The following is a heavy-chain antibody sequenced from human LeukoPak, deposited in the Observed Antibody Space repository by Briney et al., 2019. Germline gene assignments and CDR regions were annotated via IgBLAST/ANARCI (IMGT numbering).Heavy chain of an antibody. V-gene: IGHV4-61*02. CDR1: GGSISSGSYY. Sequence: SETLSLTCTVSGGSISSGSYYGSWIRQPAGKGREWIGRSYTSGTTNYNPSLKGRATIPVDTPKNQFPCKLSAVPAADTAIYYCARDEYTIFGVVAPGAFDIWGQGTMVTVSS. J-gene: IGHJ3*02. CDR3: ARDEYTIFGVVAPGAFDI. CDR2: SYTSGTT. D-gene: IGHD3-3*01.